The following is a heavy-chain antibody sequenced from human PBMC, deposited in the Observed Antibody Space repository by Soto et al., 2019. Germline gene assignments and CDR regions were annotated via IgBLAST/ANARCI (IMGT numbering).Heavy chain of an antibody. J-gene: IGHJ4*02. D-gene: IGHD6-19*01. Sequence: PWGSLRLSCAASGLTVSNNYMIWVRQAPGKRLEWVSVLYSDGRTYYADSVKGRFTISRDNSKNTLYLQLNGLRVEDTAVYYCARGLLSPTGTGWYYFDYWGQGMLVTVSS. CDR3: ARGLLSPTGTGWYYFDY. V-gene: IGHV3-66*01. CDR1: GLTVSNNY. CDR2: LYSDGRT.